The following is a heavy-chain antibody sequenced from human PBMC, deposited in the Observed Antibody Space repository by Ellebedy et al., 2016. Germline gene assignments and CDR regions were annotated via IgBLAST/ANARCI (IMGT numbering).Heavy chain of an antibody. CDR2: IKQDGSKK. D-gene: IGHD6-6*01. CDR3: ASLAGRQRYND. CDR1: GFTFSSYW. Sequence: GESLKISCAASGFTFSSYWMGWVRQAPGKGLEWVANIKQDGSKKYHVDSVKGRFTISRDNARNSLYLQMNSLRVEDTAVYYCASLAGRQRYNDWGQGTLVTVST. J-gene: IGHJ4*02. V-gene: IGHV3-7*01.